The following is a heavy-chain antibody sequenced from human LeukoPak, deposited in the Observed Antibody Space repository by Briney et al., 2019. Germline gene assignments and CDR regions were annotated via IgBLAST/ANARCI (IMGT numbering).Heavy chain of an antibody. J-gene: IGHJ6*03. V-gene: IGHV4-39*07. CDR1: GGSISSSSYY. Sequence: SETLSLTCTVSGGSISSSSYYWGWIRQPPGKGLEWIGSIYYSGSTYYNPSLKSRVTISVDTSKNQFSLKLSSVTAADTAVYYCARGGGVGYYYYYMDVWGKGTTVTMSS. D-gene: IGHD1-26*01. CDR3: ARGGGVGYYYYYMDV. CDR2: IYYSGST.